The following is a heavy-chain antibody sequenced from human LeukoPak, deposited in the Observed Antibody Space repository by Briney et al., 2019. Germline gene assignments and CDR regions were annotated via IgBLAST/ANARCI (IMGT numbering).Heavy chain of an antibody. D-gene: IGHD3-3*01. CDR1: GFTFSSYW. CDR3: AKVLGNFDFWSGSDY. Sequence: GGSLRLSCAASGFTFSSYWMHWVRQAPGKGLVWVSRINTDGSSTSYADSVKGRFTISRDNAKNTLYLQMNSLRVEDTAVYYCAKVLGNFDFWSGSDYWGQGTLVTVSS. V-gene: IGHV3-74*01. J-gene: IGHJ4*02. CDR2: INTDGSST.